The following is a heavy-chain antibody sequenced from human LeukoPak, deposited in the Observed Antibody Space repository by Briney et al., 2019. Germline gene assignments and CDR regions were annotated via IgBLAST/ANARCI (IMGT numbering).Heavy chain of an antibody. Sequence: AASVKVSCKASGYTFTSYDINWVRQATGQGLEWMGWMNPNSGNTGYAQKFQGRVTMTRNTSISTAYMELSSLRSEDTAVYYCARGPYDSSGCYYYYYYMDVWGKGTTVTVSS. CDR3: ARGPYDSSGCYYYYYYMDV. CDR1: GYTFTSYD. J-gene: IGHJ6*03. D-gene: IGHD3-22*01. CDR2: MNPNSGNT. V-gene: IGHV1-8*01.